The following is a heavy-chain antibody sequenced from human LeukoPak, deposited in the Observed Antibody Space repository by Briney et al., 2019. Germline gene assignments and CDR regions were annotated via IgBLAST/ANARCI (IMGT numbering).Heavy chain of an antibody. CDR3: TAVWGMYCYDSSANAGFDY. CDR2: IKSKTDGGTT. J-gene: IGHJ4*02. D-gene: IGHD3-22*01. CDR1: GFTFSRYS. Sequence: GGSLRLSCAASGFTFSRYSMSWVRQAPEKGLEWVGRIKSKTDGGTTDYAAPVKDRFTISRDDSKNTLYLQMNSLKTEDTAVYYCTAVWGMYCYDSSANAGFDYWGQGTLVTVSS. V-gene: IGHV3-15*01.